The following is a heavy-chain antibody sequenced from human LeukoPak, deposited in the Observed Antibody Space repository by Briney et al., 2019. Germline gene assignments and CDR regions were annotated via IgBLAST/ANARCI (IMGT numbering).Heavy chain of an antibody. V-gene: IGHV4-34*01. D-gene: IGHD2-2*01. J-gene: IGHJ3*02. CDR2: INHSGST. CDR3: ARADIVVVPAAPDAFDI. CDR1: GGSFSGYY. Sequence: SETLSLTCAVYGGSFSGYYWSWIRQPPGKGLEWIGEINHSGSTNYNPSLKSRVTITVDTSKNQFSLKLSSVTAADTVVYYCARADIVVVPAAPDAFDIWGQGTMVTVSS.